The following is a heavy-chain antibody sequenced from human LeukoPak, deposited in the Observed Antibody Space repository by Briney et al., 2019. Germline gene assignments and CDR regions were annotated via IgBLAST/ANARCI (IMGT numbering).Heavy chain of an antibody. D-gene: IGHD6-19*01. CDR1: GFPFTSYG. J-gene: IGHJ3*02. V-gene: IGHV3-23*01. CDR3: ARGGHSAEAGITGLDTFDI. Sequence: PGGSLRLSGAPSGFPFTSYGMSWARQAPGKGLEWVSAISGSGGSTYYADSVKGRFTISRDNSKNTLYLQMNSLRAEDTAVYYCARGGHSAEAGITGLDTFDIWGQGTMVTVSS. CDR2: ISGSGGST.